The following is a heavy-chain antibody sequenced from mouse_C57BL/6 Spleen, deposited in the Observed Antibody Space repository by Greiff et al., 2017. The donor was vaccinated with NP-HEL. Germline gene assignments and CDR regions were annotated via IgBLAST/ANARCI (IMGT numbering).Heavy chain of an antibody. D-gene: IGHD1-1*01. CDR3: ARSGYGSSRWYFDV. CDR1: GYAFSSSW. CDR2: IYPGAGDT. Sequence: VKLQESGPELVKPGASVKISCKASGYAFSSSWMNWVKQRPGKGLEWIGRIYPGAGDTKYKGKFKGKATLTADKSSSTAYMHLSSLTSEDSAVYFCARSGYGSSRWYFDVWGTGTTVTVSS. V-gene: IGHV1-82*01. J-gene: IGHJ1*03.